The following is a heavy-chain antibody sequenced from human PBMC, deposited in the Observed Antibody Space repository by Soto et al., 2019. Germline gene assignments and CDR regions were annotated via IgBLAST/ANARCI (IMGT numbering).Heavy chain of an antibody. V-gene: IGHV4-39*01. Sequence: TLSLTCTVSGGSISSSSYYWGWIRQPPGKGLEWIGSIYYSGSTYYNPSLKSRVTISVDTSKNQFSLKLSSVTAADTAVYYCARRVAARPDLYYYYYYMDVWGKGTTVTVSS. D-gene: IGHD6-6*01. J-gene: IGHJ6*03. CDR3: ARRVAARPDLYYYYYYMDV. CDR1: GGSISSSSYY. CDR2: IYYSGST.